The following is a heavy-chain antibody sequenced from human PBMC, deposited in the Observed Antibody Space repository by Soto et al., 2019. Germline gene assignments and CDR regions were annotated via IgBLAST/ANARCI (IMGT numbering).Heavy chain of an antibody. CDR2: ISSSNK. CDR1: GFTFSSYS. V-gene: IGHV3-48*01. CDR3: ARSQYNSGWYYFDY. J-gene: IGHJ4*02. D-gene: IGHD6-19*01. Sequence: GGSLRLSCAASGFTFSSYSMNWVRQAPGKGLEWVSYISSSNKYYADSVKGRFTISRDNSKSTLYLQMNSLRAEDTAVYYCARSQYNSGWYYFDYSGQGTLVTVPS.